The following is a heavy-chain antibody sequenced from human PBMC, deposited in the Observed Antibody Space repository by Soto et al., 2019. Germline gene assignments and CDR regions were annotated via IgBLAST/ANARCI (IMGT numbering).Heavy chain of an antibody. V-gene: IGHV1-18*04. Sequence: QVQLVQSGPDLKRPGASMKVSFKASGYTFTSYGISWVRQAPGQGLEWMAWISTLKGRTQYSQKAQGRVTLSTDTSSNTAYMEMTTLRVDDTAVYYCAMDYGDRPEYFKHWGQGTLVTVS. CDR3: AMDYGDRPEYFKH. CDR1: GYTFTSYG. J-gene: IGHJ1*01. CDR2: ISTLKGRT. D-gene: IGHD4-17*01.